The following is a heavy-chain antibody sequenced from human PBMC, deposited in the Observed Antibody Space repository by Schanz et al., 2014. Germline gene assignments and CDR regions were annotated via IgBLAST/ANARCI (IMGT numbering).Heavy chain of an antibody. V-gene: IGHV4-59*01. J-gene: IGHJ4*02. CDR3: AKGLYYDNTGGGFDY. D-gene: IGHD3-16*01. CDR2: IYYSGSS. Sequence: QVQLQESGPGLLKPSETLSLTCTVSGGSIRSYFWSWIRQPPGKGLEWIGYIYYSGSSDYNPSLKSRVTISVDTSKSQFSLKLSSVTAADTAVYYCAKGLYYDNTGGGFDYWGQGTLVTVSS. CDR1: GGSIRSYF.